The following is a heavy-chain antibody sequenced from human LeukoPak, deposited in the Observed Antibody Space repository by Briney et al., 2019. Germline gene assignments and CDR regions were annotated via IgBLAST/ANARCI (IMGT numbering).Heavy chain of an antibody. J-gene: IGHJ4*02. CDR2: INPSGGST. CDR1: GYTFTSYY. V-gene: IGHV1-46*01. D-gene: IGHD6-13*01. CDR3: ARDSNSSSWDGHLDY. Sequence: ASVKVSCKTSGYTFTSYYMHRVRQAPGQGLEWMGIINPSGGSTSYAQKFQGRVTMTRDTSTSTVYMELSSLRSEDTAVYYCARDSNSSSWDGHLDYWGQGALVTVSS.